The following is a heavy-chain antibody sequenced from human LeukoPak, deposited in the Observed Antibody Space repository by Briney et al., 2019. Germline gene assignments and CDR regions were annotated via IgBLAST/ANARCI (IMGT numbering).Heavy chain of an antibody. CDR1: GYSISSGYY. D-gene: IGHD4-11*01. Sequence: SETLSLTCAVSGYSISSGYYWGWIRQPPGKGLEWIGSIYHSGSTYYNPSLKSRVTISVDTSKNQFSLKLSSVTAAVTAVYYCASPSPDYGNYAGVGAFDYWGQGTLVTVSS. V-gene: IGHV4-38-2*01. CDR2: IYHSGST. CDR3: ASPSPDYGNYAGVGAFDY. J-gene: IGHJ4*02.